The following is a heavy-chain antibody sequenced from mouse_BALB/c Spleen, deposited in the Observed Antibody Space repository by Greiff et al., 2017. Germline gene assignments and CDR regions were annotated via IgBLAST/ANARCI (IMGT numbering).Heavy chain of an antibody. J-gene: IGHJ4*01. D-gene: IGHD1-1*01. Sequence: VQLQQPGAELVKPGASVNLSCKASGYTFTSYWMHWVKQRPGQGLEWIGEIDPSDSYTNYNQKFKGKATLTVDKSSSTAYMQLSSLTSEDSAVYYCARFITTAQWVDYWGQGTSVTVSS. CDR1: GYTFTSYW. CDR2: IDPSDSYT. V-gene: IGHV1-69*02. CDR3: ARFITTAQWVDY.